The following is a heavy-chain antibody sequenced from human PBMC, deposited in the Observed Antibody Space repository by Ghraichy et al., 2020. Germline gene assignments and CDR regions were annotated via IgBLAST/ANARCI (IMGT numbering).Heavy chain of an antibody. V-gene: IGHV4-39*01. CDR2: IYYSGST. Sequence: SETLSLTCTVSGGSISSSSYYWGWIRQPPGKGLEWIGSIYYSGSTYYNPSLKSRVTISVDTSKNQFSLKLSSVTAADTAVYYCARHLRVPYYFDYWGQGTLVTVSS. CDR1: GGSISSSSYY. CDR3: ARHLRVPYYFDY. D-gene: IGHD2/OR15-2a*01. J-gene: IGHJ4*02.